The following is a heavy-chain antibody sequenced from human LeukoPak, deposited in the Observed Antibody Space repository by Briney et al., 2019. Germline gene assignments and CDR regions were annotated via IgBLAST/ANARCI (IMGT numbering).Heavy chain of an antibody. CDR3: AASAMVNGMDV. V-gene: IGHV3-66*02. Sequence: PGGSLRLSCAASGFTVSSNYMSWVRQAPGKGLEWVPVIYSGGSTYYADSGKGRFTISRDNSKNTLYLQMNSLRAEDTAVYYCAASAMVNGMDVWGQGTTVTVSS. D-gene: IGHD5-18*01. CDR1: GFTVSSNY. CDR2: IYSGGST. J-gene: IGHJ6*02.